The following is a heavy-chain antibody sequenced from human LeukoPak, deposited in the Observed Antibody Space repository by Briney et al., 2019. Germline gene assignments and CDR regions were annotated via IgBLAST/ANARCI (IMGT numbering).Heavy chain of an antibody. CDR2: INWNGRST. CDR3: ARGGSTGWYSFDY. J-gene: IGHJ4*02. V-gene: IGHV3-20*04. D-gene: IGHD6-19*01. Sequence: GGSLRLSCVASGFRFDDYGMSWVRQAPGKGLEWVSGINWNGRSTGYADSVKGRFTISRDNAKNSLYLRMNSLRAEDTALYYCARGGSTGWYSFDYWGQGTLVTVSS. CDR1: GFRFDDYG.